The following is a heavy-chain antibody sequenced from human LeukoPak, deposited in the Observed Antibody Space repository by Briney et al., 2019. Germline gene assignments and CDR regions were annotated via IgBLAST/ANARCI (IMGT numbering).Heavy chain of an antibody. Sequence: ASVKVSCKASGYTFTSYGISWVRQAPGQGLEWMGWISAYNGNTNYAQKLQGRVTMTTDTSTSTAYMELRSLRSDDTAVYYCAGDREQQQLAMPFDYWGQGTLVTVSS. V-gene: IGHV1-18*01. J-gene: IGHJ4*02. D-gene: IGHD6-13*01. CDR1: GYTFTSYG. CDR2: ISAYNGNT. CDR3: AGDREQQQLAMPFDY.